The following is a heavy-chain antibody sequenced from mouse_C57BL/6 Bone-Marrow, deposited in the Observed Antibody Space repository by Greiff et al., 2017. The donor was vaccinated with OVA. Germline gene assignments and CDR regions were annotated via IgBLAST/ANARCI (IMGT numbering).Heavy chain of an antibody. Sequence: VQLQQPGAELVRPGTSVKLSCKASGYTFTSYWMHWVKQRPGQGLEWIGVIDPSDSYTTYNQKFKGKATLTVDTSSSTAYMQLSSLTSEDSAVYCCAKDGYYWYFDVWGTGTTVTVSS. V-gene: IGHV1-59*01. CDR1: GYTFTSYW. J-gene: IGHJ1*03. CDR2: IDPSDSYT. D-gene: IGHD2-3*01. CDR3: AKDGYYWYFDV.